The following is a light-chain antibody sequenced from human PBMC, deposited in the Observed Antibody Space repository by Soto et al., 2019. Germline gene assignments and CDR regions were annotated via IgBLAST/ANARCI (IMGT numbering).Light chain of an antibody. V-gene: IGLV2-14*01. CDR3: SSHTSYSTRV. CDR1: SSAVGGYNY. Sequence: QSVLTQPASVSGSPGQSIAISCTGTSSAVGGYNYVSWYQQHPGKAPKLMIHEVSNRPSGVSDRFSGSKSGNTASLTISGLQADDEADYYCSSHTSYSTRVFGTVTKVTVL. CDR2: EVS. J-gene: IGLJ1*01.